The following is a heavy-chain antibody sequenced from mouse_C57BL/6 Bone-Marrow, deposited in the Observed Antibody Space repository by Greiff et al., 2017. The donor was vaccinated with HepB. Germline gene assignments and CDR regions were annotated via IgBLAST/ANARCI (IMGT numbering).Heavy chain of an antibody. V-gene: IGHV5-12*01. CDR1: GFTFSDYY. J-gene: IGHJ3*01. CDR3: ARQDDGYYWFAY. D-gene: IGHD2-3*01. CDR2: ISNGGGST. Sequence: EVNLVESGGGLVQPGGSLKLSCAASGFTFSDYYMYWVRQTPEKRLEWVAYISNGGGSTYYPDTVKGRFTISRDNAKNTLYLQMSRLKSEDTAMYYCARQDDGYYWFAYWGQGTLVTVSA.